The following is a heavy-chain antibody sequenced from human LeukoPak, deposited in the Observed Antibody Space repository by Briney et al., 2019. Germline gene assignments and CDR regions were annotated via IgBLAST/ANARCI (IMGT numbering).Heavy chain of an antibody. CDR3: ARVFKDFWSGYDYYYGMDV. CDR1: GGSFSGYY. V-gene: IGHV4-34*01. Sequence: SETLSLTCAVYGGSFSGYYWSWIRQPPGKGLEWIGEINHSGSTNYNPSLKSRVTISVDTSKNQFSLELSSVTAADTAVYYCARVFKDFWSGYDYYYGMDVWGQGTTVTVSS. CDR2: INHSGST. D-gene: IGHD3-3*01. J-gene: IGHJ6*02.